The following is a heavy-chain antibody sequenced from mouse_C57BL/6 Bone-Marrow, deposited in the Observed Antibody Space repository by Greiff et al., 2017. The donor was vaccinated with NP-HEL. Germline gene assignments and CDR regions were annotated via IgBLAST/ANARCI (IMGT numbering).Heavy chain of an antibody. CDR1: GFTFSDYG. D-gene: IGHD2-3*01. Sequence: EVHLVESGGGLVQPGGSLKLSCAASGFTFSDYGMAWVRQAPRKGPEWVAFISNLAYSIYYADTVTGRFTISRENAKNTLYLEMSSLRSEDTAMYYCARLGYYAWFAYWGQGTLVTVSA. CDR3: ARLGYYAWFAY. J-gene: IGHJ3*01. V-gene: IGHV5-15*01. CDR2: ISNLAYSI.